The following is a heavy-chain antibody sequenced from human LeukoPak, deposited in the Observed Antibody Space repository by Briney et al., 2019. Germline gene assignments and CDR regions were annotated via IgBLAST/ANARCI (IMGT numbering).Heavy chain of an antibody. Sequence: SQTLSPTCAISGDSVSSNSAAWNWIRQSPSRGLEWLGRTYYRSKWCNDYAVSVKSRITINPDTSKNQFSLQLNSVTPEDTAVYYCARSLLGAVAGTIAYFDYWGQGTLVTVSS. V-gene: IGHV6-1*01. J-gene: IGHJ4*02. CDR3: ARSLLGAVAGTIAYFDY. D-gene: IGHD6-19*01. CDR2: TYYRSKWCN. CDR1: GDSVSSNSAA.